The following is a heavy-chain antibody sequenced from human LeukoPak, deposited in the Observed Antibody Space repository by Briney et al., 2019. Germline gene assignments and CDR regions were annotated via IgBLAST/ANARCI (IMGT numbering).Heavy chain of an antibody. CDR3: ARMYSSKYSGLDV. J-gene: IGHJ6*02. D-gene: IGHD6-13*01. V-gene: IGHV5-51*01. CDR2: IYPDDSDT. CDR1: GYDFPTYW. Sequence: GESLKISCKGSGYDFPTYWIGWVRQMPGKGLEWMGIIYPDDSDTTYSPSFQGQVTISADKSTSTAYLQWSSLKASDSAIYYCARMYSSKYSGLDVWGQGTTVTVSS.